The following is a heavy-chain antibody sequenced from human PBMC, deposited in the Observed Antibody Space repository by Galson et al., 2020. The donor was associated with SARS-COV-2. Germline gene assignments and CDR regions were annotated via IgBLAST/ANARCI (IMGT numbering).Heavy chain of an antibody. V-gene: IGHV3-23*01. CDR1: GFTFSSYA. CDR2: ISGSGGST. CDR3: ATQYCSGDSCHSVWLSDV. Sequence: GESLKISCAASGFTFSSYAMSWVRQAPGKGLEWVSGISGSGGSTYYADSVKGRFTISRDNSKNTVYLQMNSLRAEDTAVYYCATQYCSGDSCHSVWLSDVWGQGTTVTVSS. D-gene: IGHD2-15*01. J-gene: IGHJ6*02.